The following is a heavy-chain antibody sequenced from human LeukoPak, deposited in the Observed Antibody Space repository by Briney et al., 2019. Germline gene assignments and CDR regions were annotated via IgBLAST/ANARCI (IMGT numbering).Heavy chain of an antibody. J-gene: IGHJ3*02. D-gene: IGHD1-7*01. CDR1: DGSINSYY. CDR3: ARATGTTRNAFDI. Sequence: PSETLSLTCTDSDGSINSYYWSWIRQSPGKGLEWIGYVHYSGSTNYNPSLKSRVTISVDTSKEQVSLKLNSVTAVDTAVYYCARATGTTRNAFDIWGQGTMVTVSS. CDR2: VHYSGST. V-gene: IGHV4-59*01.